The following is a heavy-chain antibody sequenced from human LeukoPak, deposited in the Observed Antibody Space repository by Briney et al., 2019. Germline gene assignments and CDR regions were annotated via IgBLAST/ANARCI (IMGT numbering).Heavy chain of an antibody. CDR1: GCSITSTNY. CDR3: SREGGPFSPFGH. CDR2: ISLSGYT. D-gene: IGHD1-26*01. J-gene: IGHJ4*02. V-gene: IGHV4-4*01. Sequence: GTLSLTCGVSGCSITSTNYWRSVRQPPGQGLECLGEISLSGYTGFNPSLRRRVTMSLDESKNHLFLNLSSLPAADTAVYCCSREGGPFSPFGHWGQGILVTVTS.